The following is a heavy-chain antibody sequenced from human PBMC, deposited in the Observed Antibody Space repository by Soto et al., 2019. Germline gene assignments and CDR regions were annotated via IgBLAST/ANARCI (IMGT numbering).Heavy chain of an antibody. Sequence: GGSLRLSCAASGFTFSSYWMSWVRQAPGKGLEWVANIKQDGSEKYYVDSVKGRFTISRDNAKNSLYLQMNSLRAEDTAVYYCAGQGDYGDPDASDIWGQGTMVTVSS. J-gene: IGHJ3*02. D-gene: IGHD4-17*01. CDR3: AGQGDYGDPDASDI. V-gene: IGHV3-7*05. CDR1: GFTFSSYW. CDR2: IKQDGSEK.